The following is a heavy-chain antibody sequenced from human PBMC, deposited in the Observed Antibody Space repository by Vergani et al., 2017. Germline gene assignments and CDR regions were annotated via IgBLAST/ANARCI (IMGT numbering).Heavy chain of an antibody. J-gene: IGHJ3*02. CDR3: ARGGGYCSSTSCYPTAFDI. CDR2: ISWNSGSI. D-gene: IGHD2-2*01. Sequence: EVQLVESGGGLVQPGRSLRLSCAASGFPFDDYAMHWVRQAPGKGLEWVSGISWNSGSIGYSDSVKGRFTISRDNAKNSLFLQMNSLRLEDTALYYCARGGGYCSSTSCYPTAFDIWGQGTMVTVSS. V-gene: IGHV3-9*01. CDR1: GFPFDDYA.